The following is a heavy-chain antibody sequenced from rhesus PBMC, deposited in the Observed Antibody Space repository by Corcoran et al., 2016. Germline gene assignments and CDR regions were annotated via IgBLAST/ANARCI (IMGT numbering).Heavy chain of an antibody. J-gene: IGHJ4*01. V-gene: IGHV1-111*02. D-gene: IGHD6-13*01. CDR1: GYTFTDYY. CDR3: ATDGIAAALDY. CDR2: VDPEDGEA. Sequence: EVQLVQSGAEVKKPGASVKISCKASGYTFTDYYLHWVRQAPGKGLEWMGRVDPEDGEAIHAQEFQDRVTITADTSTDTAYMERSSLRSEDTAVYYCATDGIAAALDYWGQGVLVTVSS.